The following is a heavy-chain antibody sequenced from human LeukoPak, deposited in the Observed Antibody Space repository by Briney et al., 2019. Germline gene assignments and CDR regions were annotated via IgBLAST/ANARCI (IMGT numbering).Heavy chain of an antibody. J-gene: IGHJ5*02. V-gene: IGHV1-18*01. CDR2: ISAYNGNT. CDR3: ARVARGVAAPVFWFDP. Sequence: ASVKVSCKASGYTFTSYGISWVRQAPGQGLEWMGWISAYNGNTNYAQKLQGRVTTTTDTSTSTAYMELRSLRSDDTAVYYCARVARGVAAPVFWFDPWGQGTLVTVSS. CDR1: GYTFTSYG. D-gene: IGHD6-13*01.